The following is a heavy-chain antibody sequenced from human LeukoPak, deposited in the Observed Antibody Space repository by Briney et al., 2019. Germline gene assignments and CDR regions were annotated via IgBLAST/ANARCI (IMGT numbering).Heavy chain of an antibody. J-gene: IGHJ5*01. D-gene: IGHD2/OR15-2a*01. V-gene: IGHV3-7*04. CDR3: ARGRRGTQYQVFDS. Sequence: GGSLRLSCVASGFTFSNSWMNWVRQAPEKGLEWVANIKEDGSEKYYLESVKGRFTISRDNAKNSLYLQMNSLRDEDTALYYCARGRRGTQYQVFDSWGQGTLVTVSS. CDR1: GFTFSNSW. CDR2: IKEDGSEK.